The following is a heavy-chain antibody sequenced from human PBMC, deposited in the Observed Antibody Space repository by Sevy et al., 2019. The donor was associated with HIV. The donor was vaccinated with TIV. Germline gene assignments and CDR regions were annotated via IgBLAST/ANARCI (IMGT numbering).Heavy chain of an antibody. D-gene: IGHD3-10*01. Sequence: GGSLRLSCAASGFTFSTYTTNWVRQAPGKGLEWVSSITSSSNYIYYADSVKGRFTISRDNAKDSVYLQMNSLRAEDTAVYYCARPYGSGSWEAFDIWGQGTMVTVSS. CDR1: GFTFSTYT. V-gene: IGHV3-21*01. CDR3: ARPYGSGSWEAFDI. J-gene: IGHJ3*02. CDR2: ITSSSNYI.